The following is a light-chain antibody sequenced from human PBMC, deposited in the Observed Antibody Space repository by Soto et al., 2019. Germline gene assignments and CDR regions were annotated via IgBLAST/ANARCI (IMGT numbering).Light chain of an antibody. CDR3: SSYTSSSTLPYV. CDR2: EVN. Sequence: QSALTQPPSASGSPGQSVAISCTGTSSDVGGYNYVSWYQQHPGKAPKLMIYEVNKRPSGVPDRFSGSKSGNTASLTVSGLQAGDEADYYCSSYTSSSTLPYVFGTGTKVTVL. J-gene: IGLJ1*01. CDR1: SSDVGGYNY. V-gene: IGLV2-8*01.